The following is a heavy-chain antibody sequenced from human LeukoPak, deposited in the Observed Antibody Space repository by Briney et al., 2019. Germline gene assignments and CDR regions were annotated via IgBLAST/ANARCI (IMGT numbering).Heavy chain of an antibody. V-gene: IGHV4-34*01. J-gene: IGHJ5*02. D-gene: IGHD3-10*01. CDR1: GGSFSGYY. Sequence: SETLSLTCAVYGGSFSGYYWSWIRQPPGRGLEWIGEINHSGSTNYNPSLKSRVTISVDTSKNQFSLKLSSVTAADTAVYYCARHRRSTMVRGGTNWFDPWGQGTLVTVSS. CDR2: INHSGST. CDR3: ARHRRSTMVRGGTNWFDP.